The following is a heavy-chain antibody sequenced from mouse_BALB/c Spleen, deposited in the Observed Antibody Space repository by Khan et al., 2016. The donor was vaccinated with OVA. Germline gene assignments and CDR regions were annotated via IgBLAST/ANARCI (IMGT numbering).Heavy chain of an antibody. Sequence: EVQLQESGPDLVKPSQSLSLTCTVTGYSITRGYSWYWIRQFPGNKLEWMGYIHYSESTSYNPSLKSRISITRDTSKNQFFLQLNSVTTEDTATXYCAGGFPTYWGQGTLVTVSS. CDR2: IHYSEST. CDR3: AGGFPTY. J-gene: IGHJ3*01. D-gene: IGHD1-1*02. CDR1: GYSITRGYS. V-gene: IGHV3-1*02.